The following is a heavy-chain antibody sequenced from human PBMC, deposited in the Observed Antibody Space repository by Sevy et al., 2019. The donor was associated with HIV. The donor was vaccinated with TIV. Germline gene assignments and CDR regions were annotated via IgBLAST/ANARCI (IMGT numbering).Heavy chain of an antibody. D-gene: IGHD6-13*01. Sequence: GGSLRLSCAASGSTFSKAWMTWVRQAPGRGLEWVGRIKSKTDGGTIDYAAPVKGRFTISRDDSKNTLYLQMNSLKTEDTAVYYCTTGRYSSPIYFEHWGQGTLVTVSS. V-gene: IGHV3-15*01. J-gene: IGHJ4*02. CDR1: GSTFSKAW. CDR2: IKSKTDGGTI. CDR3: TTGRYSSPIYFEH.